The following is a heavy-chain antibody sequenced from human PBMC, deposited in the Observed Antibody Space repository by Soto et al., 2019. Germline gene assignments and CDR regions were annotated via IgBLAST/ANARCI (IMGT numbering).Heavy chain of an antibody. V-gene: IGHV1-46*01. D-gene: IGHD3-22*01. CDR3: ARAPILKRLLIIIGMDV. CDR2: INPSGGST. Sequence: VKVSCKASGYTFTSYYMHWVRQAPGQGLEWMGIINPSGGSTSYAQKFQGRVTMTRDTSTSTVYMELSSLRSEDTAVYYCARAPILKRLLIIIGMDVWGQGTTVTVSS. J-gene: IGHJ6*02. CDR1: GYTFTSYY.